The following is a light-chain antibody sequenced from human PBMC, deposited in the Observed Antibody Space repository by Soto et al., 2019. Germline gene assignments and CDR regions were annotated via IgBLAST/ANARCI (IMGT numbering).Light chain of an antibody. CDR3: QQYYSYPSLT. Sequence: AIRMTQSPSSFSASTGDRVTITCRASQGISSYLAWYQQKPGKAPKLLIYAASTLQSGVPSRFSGSGSGTDFTLTISCLQSEDFAIYYCQQYYSYPSLTFGGGTKVEIK. J-gene: IGKJ4*01. CDR1: QGISSY. V-gene: IGKV1-8*01. CDR2: AAS.